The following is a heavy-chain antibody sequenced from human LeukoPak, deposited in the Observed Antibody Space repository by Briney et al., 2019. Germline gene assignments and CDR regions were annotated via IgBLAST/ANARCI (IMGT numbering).Heavy chain of an antibody. CDR1: GFTFSVYF. J-gene: IGHJ6*02. CDR3: ARERRWSIWSGYYYGMDV. Sequence: LRLSCAASGFTFSVYFMGWVRQPPGKGLEWIGEINHSGSTNYNPSLKSRVTISVDTSKNQFSLKLSSVTAADTAVYYCARERRWSIWSGYYYGMDVWGQGTTVTVSS. D-gene: IGHD3-3*01. V-gene: IGHV4-34*01. CDR2: INHSGST.